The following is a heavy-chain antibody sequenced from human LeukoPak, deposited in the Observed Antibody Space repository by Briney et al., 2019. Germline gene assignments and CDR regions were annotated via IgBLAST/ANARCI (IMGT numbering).Heavy chain of an antibody. V-gene: IGHV3-7*01. CDR2: IKQDGIEK. D-gene: IGHD6-19*01. CDR1: GFTYSSYW. CDR3: ARDRGQWLVSNYYYYGIDV. J-gene: IGHJ6*02. Sequence: GGSLRLSCASSGFTYSSYWMSWLRQAPGKGREWVANIKQDGIEKYYVDSVKGRFTISRDNAKNSLYLQMNSLRAEDTAVYYCARDRGQWLVSNYYYYGIDVWGQGTTVTVSS.